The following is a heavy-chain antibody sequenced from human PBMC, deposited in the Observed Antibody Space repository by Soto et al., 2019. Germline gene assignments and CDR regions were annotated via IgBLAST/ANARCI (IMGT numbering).Heavy chain of an antibody. CDR2: ISSSSSTI. CDR1: GFTFSSYS. V-gene: IGHV3-48*02. D-gene: IGHD2-15*01. J-gene: IGHJ6*02. Sequence: QPGGSLRLSCAASGFTFSSYSMNWVRQAPGKGLEWVSYISSSSSTIYYADSVRGRFTISRDNAKNSLYLQMNSLRDEDTAVYYCVNTARYCSGGSCYGGAYYYGMDVWGQGTTVTVSS. CDR3: VNTARYCSGGSCYGGAYYYGMDV.